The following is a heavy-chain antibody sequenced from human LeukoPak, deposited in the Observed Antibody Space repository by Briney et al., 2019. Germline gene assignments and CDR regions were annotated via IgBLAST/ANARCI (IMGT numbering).Heavy chain of an antibody. D-gene: IGHD3-22*01. CDR3: ARDLGVYDSSGYFY. CDR2: ISSSSSYI. V-gene: IGHV3-21*01. Sequence: GGSLRLSCAASGFTFSSYSMNWVRQAPGKGLEWVSSISSSSSYIYYADSVKGRFTISRDNAKNSLYLQMNSLRAEDTAVYYCARDLGVYDSSGYFYWGQGTLVTVSS. J-gene: IGHJ4*02. CDR1: GFTFSSYS.